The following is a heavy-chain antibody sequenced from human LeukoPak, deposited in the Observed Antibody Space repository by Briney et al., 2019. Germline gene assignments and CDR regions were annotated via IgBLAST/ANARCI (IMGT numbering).Heavy chain of an antibody. Sequence: GGSLRLSCAASGFIFSSYTMSWVRQAPGKGLEWVGRIKSKTDGGTTDYAAPVKGRFTISRDDSKNTLYLQTNSLKTEDTAVYYCTTVGYYYYYYMDVWGKGTTVTVSS. CDR3: TTVGYYYYYYMDV. J-gene: IGHJ6*03. CDR2: IKSKTDGGTT. D-gene: IGHD3-16*01. CDR1: GFIFSSYT. V-gene: IGHV3-15*01.